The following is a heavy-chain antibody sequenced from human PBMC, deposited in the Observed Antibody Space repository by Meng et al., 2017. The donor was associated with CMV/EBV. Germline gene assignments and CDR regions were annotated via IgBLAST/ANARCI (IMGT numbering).Heavy chain of an antibody. CDR3: ARGALGFWSGYQLYNWFDP. V-gene: IGHV3-30*02. D-gene: IGHD3-3*01. CDR2: IRYDGSNK. CDR1: GFTFSSYG. J-gene: IGHJ5*02. Sequence: GESLKISCAASGFTFSSYGMHWVRQAPGKGLEWVAFIRYDGSNKYYADSVKGRFTISRDNSKNTLYLQMNSLRAEDTAVYYCARGALGFWSGYQLYNWFDPWGQGTLVTVSS.